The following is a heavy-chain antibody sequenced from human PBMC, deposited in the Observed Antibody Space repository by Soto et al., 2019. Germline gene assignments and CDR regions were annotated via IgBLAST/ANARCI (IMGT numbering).Heavy chain of an antibody. J-gene: IGHJ4*02. CDR3: SDRVTWIQYYFDF. Sequence: PSETLSLTCTVSGGSISSISHSWGWIRQSPGQGLEWIGNIFYNGITYYNPSLKSRVTISDDTSKNHFSLKNRPVTVEDTAVYSCSDRVTWIQYYFDFWGQGSLVTVYS. CDR1: GGSISSISHS. CDR2: IFYNGIT. D-gene: IGHD2-21*02. V-gene: IGHV4-39*02.